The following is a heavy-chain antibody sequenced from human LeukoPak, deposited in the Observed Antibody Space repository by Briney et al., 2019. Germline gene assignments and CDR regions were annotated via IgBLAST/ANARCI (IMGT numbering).Heavy chain of an antibody. CDR2: IDISGDST. V-gene: IGHV3-23*05. CDR1: GFTFRSRA. CDR3: ANEIRPNDY. J-gene: IGHJ4*02. D-gene: IGHD4/OR15-4a*01. Sequence: PRESLRASCVVSGFTFRSRAMSWVRQAPGKGLEWVSSIDISGDSTSYADSVKGRFTIPRDNSKNTLLLQMDSLRAEDSAIYYCANEIRPNDYWGQGTLVTVSS.